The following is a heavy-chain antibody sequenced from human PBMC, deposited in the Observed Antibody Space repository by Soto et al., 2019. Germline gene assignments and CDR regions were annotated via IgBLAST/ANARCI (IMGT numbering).Heavy chain of an antibody. CDR2: ISYDGNSE. CDR3: ATEDHSSGHAGTFQH. CDR1: GFTFSTYV. J-gene: IGHJ1*01. V-gene: IGHV3-30-3*01. D-gene: IGHD3-22*01. Sequence: QVQLVESGGGVVQPGRSLRLSCAASGFTFSTYVMHWVRQAPGKGLEWVAGISYDGNSEHYADSVKGRFTISRDNSKNTLYVQVDTLRTEDTAVYYCATEDHSSGHAGTFQHWGQGTLVTVSS.